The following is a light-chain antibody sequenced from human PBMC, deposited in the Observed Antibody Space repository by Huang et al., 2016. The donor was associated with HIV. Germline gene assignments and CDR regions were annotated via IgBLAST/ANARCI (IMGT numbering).Light chain of an antibody. CDR2: GVA. Sequence: NQTQLSLSVTPGQPASISCKSSQSLLHSDGKTYLYWYVQKAGHSPQLLRYGVANRFSGVPDRFSGSGSGTSFTLKISRVEAEDVGIYYCMQGIHLSSPFGGGTKIEI. V-gene: IGKV2-29*02. J-gene: IGKJ4*01. CDR3: MQGIHLSSP. CDR1: QSLLHSDGKTY.